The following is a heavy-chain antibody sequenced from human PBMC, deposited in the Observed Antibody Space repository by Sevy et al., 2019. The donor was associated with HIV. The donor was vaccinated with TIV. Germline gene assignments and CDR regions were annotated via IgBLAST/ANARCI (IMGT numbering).Heavy chain of an antibody. D-gene: IGHD6-13*01. J-gene: IGHJ4*02. Sequence: GGSLRLSCAASGFTVSSNYMSWVRQAPGKGLEWVSVIYSGGSTYYADSVKGRFTISRDNARNLLYLQMNSLRAEDTALYYCVRAIAADGSFWGQGTLVTVSS. CDR2: IYSGGST. CDR1: GFTVSSNY. CDR3: VRAIAADGSF. V-gene: IGHV3-66*01.